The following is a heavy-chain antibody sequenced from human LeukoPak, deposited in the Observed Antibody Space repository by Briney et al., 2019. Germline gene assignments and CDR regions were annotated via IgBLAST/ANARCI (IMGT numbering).Heavy chain of an antibody. CDR2: IYYSGST. V-gene: IGHV4-59*01. CDR3: ARGSYGIVGASSRFLFDY. D-gene: IGHD1-26*01. Sequence: PSETLSLTCTVSGGSISSYYWSWIRQPPGKGLEWIGYIYYSGSTNYNPSLKSRVTISVDTSKNQFSLKLSSVTAADTAVYYCARGSYGIVGASSRFLFDYWGQGTLVTVSS. J-gene: IGHJ4*02. CDR1: GGSISSYY.